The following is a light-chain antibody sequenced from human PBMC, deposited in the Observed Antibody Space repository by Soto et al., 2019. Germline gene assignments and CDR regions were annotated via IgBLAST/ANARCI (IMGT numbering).Light chain of an antibody. CDR2: VAS. CDR1: QSIRGSL. J-gene: IGKJ2*01. CDR3: HQYGSISHT. V-gene: IGKV3-20*01. Sequence: DIVLTQSPGTLSLSPGERATLSCRASQSIRGSLLAWYQQKGGQAPRLLIYVASSRATGIPDRFSGSASGTDFTFIISRLEPEDFAVYYCHQYGSISHTFGQGTKLETK.